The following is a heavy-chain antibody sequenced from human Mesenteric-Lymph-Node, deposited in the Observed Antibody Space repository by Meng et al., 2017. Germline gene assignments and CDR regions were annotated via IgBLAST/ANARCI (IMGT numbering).Heavy chain of an antibody. D-gene: IGHD5-24*01. CDR2: IWYDGSNK. CDR1: GFTFSSYG. V-gene: IGHV3-33*01. Sequence: GESLKISCAASGFTFSSYGMHWVRQAPGKGLEWVAVIWYDGSNKYYADSVKGRFTISRDNSKNTLYLQMNSLRAEDTAVYYCARGITLNYFDYWGQGTLVTVSS. CDR3: ARGITLNYFDY. J-gene: IGHJ4*02.